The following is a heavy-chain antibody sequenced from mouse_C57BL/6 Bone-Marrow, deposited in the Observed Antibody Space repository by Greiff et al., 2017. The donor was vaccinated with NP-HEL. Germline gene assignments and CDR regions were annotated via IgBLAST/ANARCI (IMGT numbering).Heavy chain of an antibody. CDR1: GYAFSSSW. V-gene: IGHV1-82*01. CDR3: ARSGCDYEGYFDV. J-gene: IGHJ1*03. CDR2: IYPGDGAT. Sequence: QVQLKQSGPELVKPGASVKISCKASGYAFSSSWMNWVKQRPGKGLEWIGRIYPGDGATNYNGKFKGKATLTADKSASTAYMQLSSLTSEDSAVYFCARSGCDYEGYFDVWGTGTTVTVSS. D-gene: IGHD2-4*01.